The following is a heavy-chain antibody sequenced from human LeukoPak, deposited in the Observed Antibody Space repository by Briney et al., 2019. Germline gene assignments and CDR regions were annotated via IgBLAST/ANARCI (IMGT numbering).Heavy chain of an antibody. J-gene: IGHJ4*02. CDR1: GGSISSSSYY. D-gene: IGHD3-22*01. CDR3: ARDFTYYYDSSGFMNGDY. CDR2: IYYSGST. Sequence: SETLSLTCTVSGGSISSSSYYWGWIRQPPGKGLEWIGSIYYSGSTYYNPSLKSRVTISVDTSKNQFSLKLSSVTAADTAVYYCARDFTYYYDSSGFMNGDYWGQGTLVTVSS. V-gene: IGHV4-39*07.